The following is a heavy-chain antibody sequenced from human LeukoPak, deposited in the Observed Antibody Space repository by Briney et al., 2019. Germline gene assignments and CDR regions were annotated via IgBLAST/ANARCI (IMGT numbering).Heavy chain of an antibody. CDR3: AKLQTPCSGTYLGKQDAFDI. J-gene: IGHJ3*02. CDR1: GFTFSSYA. V-gene: IGHV3-23*01. D-gene: IGHD1-26*01. Sequence: GGSLRLSCAASGFTFSSYAMSWVRQAPGKGLAWVSAISGSGGTTYYADSVQGRFTVSRDNSKNTLYLQMTSLRAGDTAVYYCAKLQTPCSGTYLGKQDAFDIWGQGTMLTVSS. CDR2: ISGSGGTT.